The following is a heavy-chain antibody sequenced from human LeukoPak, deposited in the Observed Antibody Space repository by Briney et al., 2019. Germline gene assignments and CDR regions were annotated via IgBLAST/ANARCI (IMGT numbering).Heavy chain of an antibody. J-gene: IGHJ4*01. CDR2: IYHSGST. CDR1: GGSISSSNW. CDR3: ARRLDCSSTSCYDFDY. V-gene: IGHV4-4*02. Sequence: SETLSLTCAVFGGSISSSNWWSWVRQSPGKGLEWIGEIYHSGSTNYNPSLKSRVTMSVDKSKNQFSLRLSSVTAADTAVNYCARRLDCSSTSCYDFDYWGQGTLVTVSS. D-gene: IGHD2-2*01.